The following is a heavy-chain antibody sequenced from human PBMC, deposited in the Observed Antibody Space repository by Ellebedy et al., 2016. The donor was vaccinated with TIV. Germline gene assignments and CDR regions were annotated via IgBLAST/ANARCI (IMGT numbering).Heavy chain of an antibody. D-gene: IGHD2-21*02. CDR2: INHSGST. CDR3: LPTYCGGDCYWDDAFDI. CDR1: GGSFSGYY. Sequence: MPSETLSLTCAVYGGSFSGYYWSWIRQPPGKGLEWIGEINHSGSTNYNPSLKSRVTISVATSKNQFSLKLSSVTAADTAVYYCLPTYCGGDCYWDDAFDIWGQGTMVTVSS. J-gene: IGHJ3*02. V-gene: IGHV4-34*01.